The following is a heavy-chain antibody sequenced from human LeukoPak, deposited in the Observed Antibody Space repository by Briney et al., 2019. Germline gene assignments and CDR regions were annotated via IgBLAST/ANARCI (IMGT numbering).Heavy chain of an antibody. CDR1: GFTFSNAW. D-gene: IGHD3-9*01. CDR2: IKSKTDGGAT. CDR3: TTGDILAGTYFDY. V-gene: IGHV3-15*01. Sequence: PGGSLRLSCAASGFTFSNAWMSWVRQAPGKGLEWVGRIKSKTDGGATDYAAPVKGRFTISRDDSKNTLYLQMNSLKTEDTAVYYCTTGDILAGTYFDYWGQGTLVTVSS. J-gene: IGHJ4*02.